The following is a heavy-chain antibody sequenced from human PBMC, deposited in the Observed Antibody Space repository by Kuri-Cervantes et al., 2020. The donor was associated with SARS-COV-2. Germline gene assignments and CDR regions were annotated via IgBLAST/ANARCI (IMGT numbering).Heavy chain of an antibody. J-gene: IGHJ4*02. CDR2: ISYDGNNK. D-gene: IGHD4/OR15-4a*01. CDR1: GFTFSNSD. CDR3: AKDGAGAHDF. V-gene: IGHV3-30*18. Sequence: GGSLRLSCAASGFTFSNSDMHWVRQAPGKGLEWVAFISYDGNNKKCIASGKGRFTISRDNSQNKLYLQMRSLRPEDTAMYYCAKDGAGAHDFWGQGTLVTVSS.